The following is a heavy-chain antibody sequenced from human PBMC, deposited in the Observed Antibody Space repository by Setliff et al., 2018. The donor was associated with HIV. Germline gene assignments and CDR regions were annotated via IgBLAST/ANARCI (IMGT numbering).Heavy chain of an antibody. Sequence: VKVSCKASGGTFNSYGISWVRQAPGQGLEWMGGIIPLFATSNSAQKFQGRVTIIADESTSTAYMELSGLRSEDTAVYFCARVDPCRGGDCYENHYYYFMDVWGRGTTVTVSS. V-gene: IGHV1-69*13. CDR3: ARVDPCRGGDCYENHYYYFMDV. CDR1: GGTFNSYG. D-gene: IGHD2-21*02. J-gene: IGHJ6*03. CDR2: IIPLFATS.